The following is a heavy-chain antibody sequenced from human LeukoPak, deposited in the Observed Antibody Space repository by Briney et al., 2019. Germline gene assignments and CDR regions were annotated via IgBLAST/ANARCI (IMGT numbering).Heavy chain of an antibody. CDR3: ARVAMIVAKPYDN. D-gene: IGHD3-22*01. CDR1: GFTFTSYS. J-gene: IGHJ4*02. CDR2: ISSSSSYI. Sequence: GGSLRLSCAASGFTFTSYSMNWVRQAPGKGLEWVSSISSSSSYIYYADSVKGRFTISRDNAKNSLYLQMNSLRAEDTAVYYCARVAMIVAKPYDNWGQGTLVTVSS. V-gene: IGHV3-21*01.